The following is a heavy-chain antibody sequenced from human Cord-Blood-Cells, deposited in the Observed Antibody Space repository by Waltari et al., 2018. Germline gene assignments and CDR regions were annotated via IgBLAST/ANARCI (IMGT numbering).Heavy chain of an antibody. CDR2: ISSSSSYI. CDR3: AREPDYGDYFDY. J-gene: IGHJ4*02. D-gene: IGHD4-17*01. CDR1: GFTFRSYS. V-gene: IGHV3-21*01. Sequence: EVQLVESGGGLVKPGGSLRLSCAASGFTFRSYSLNWVRPAPGKGLEWVSSISSSSSYIYYADSVKGRFTISRDNAKNSLYLQMNSLRAEDTAVYYCAREPDYGDYFDYWGQGTLVTVSS.